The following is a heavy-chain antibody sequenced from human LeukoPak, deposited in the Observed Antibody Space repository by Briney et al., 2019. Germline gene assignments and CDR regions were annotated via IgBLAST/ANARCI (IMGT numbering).Heavy chain of an antibody. J-gene: IGHJ3*02. CDR2: IKQDGSEK. D-gene: IGHD3-9*01. CDR3: RKVLTGYWNDAFDI. V-gene: IGHV3-7*01. Sequence: QPGGSLRLSCAASGFTFSSYWMSWVRQAPGKGLEWVANIKQDGSEKYYVDSVKGRFTISRDNAKNSLYLQMNSLRAEDTAVYYCRKVLTGYWNDAFDIWGQGTMVTVSS. CDR1: GFTFSSYW.